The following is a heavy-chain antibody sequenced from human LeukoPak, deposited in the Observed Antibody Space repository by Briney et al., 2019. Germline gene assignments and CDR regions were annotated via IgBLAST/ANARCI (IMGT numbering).Heavy chain of an antibody. D-gene: IGHD1-26*01. Sequence: ASVKVSCKASGGTFSSCAISWVRQAPGQGLEWMGRIIPILGIANYAQKFQGRVTITADKSTSTAYMELSSLRSEDTAVYYCARGGAGDWTFDIWGQGTMVTVSS. CDR2: IIPILGIA. J-gene: IGHJ3*02. V-gene: IGHV1-69*04. CDR3: ARGGAGDWTFDI. CDR1: GGTFSSCA.